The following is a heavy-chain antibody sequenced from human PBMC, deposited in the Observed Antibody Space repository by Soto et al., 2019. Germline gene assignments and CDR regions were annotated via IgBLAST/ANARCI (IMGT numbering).Heavy chain of an antibody. CDR1: GFTFDDYA. CDR3: AKAPNPHDHFDY. J-gene: IGHJ4*02. CDR2: ISWNSGSI. V-gene: IGHV3-9*01. Sequence: EVQLVESGGGLVQPGRSLRLSCAASGFTFDDYAMHWVRQAPGKGLGWVSGISWNSGSIGYADSVKGRFTISRDNAKSSLYLQMNSLRAEDTALYYCAKAPNPHDHFDYWGQGTLVTVSS. D-gene: IGHD1-1*01.